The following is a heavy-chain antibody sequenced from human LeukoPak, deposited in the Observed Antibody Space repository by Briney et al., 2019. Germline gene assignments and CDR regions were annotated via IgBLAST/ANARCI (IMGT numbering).Heavy chain of an antibody. J-gene: IGHJ4*02. Sequence: GGSLRLSCAASGFTFNGYWMTWVRQAPGKGLEWVADIKQEGSDKYYAGSVKGRFTISRDNAKNSLYLQMNSLRAEDTAVYFCARYNSAWKTDDYWGQGTLVTVSS. D-gene: IGHD6-19*01. CDR2: IKQEGSDK. CDR1: GFTFNGYW. CDR3: ARYNSAWKTDDY. V-gene: IGHV3-7*03.